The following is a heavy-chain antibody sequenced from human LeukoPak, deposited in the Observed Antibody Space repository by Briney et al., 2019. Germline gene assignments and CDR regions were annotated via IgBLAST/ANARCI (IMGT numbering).Heavy chain of an antibody. CDR1: GFTVSSNY. J-gene: IGHJ6*03. V-gene: IGHV3-7*01. CDR3: ARDGDGVAAAGMNYYYYMDV. Sequence: AGGSLRLSRAASGFTVSSNYMSWVRQAPGKGLEWVANIKQDGSEKYYVDSVKGRFTISRDNAKNSLYLQMNSLRAEDTAVYYCARDGDGVAAAGMNYYYYMDVWGKGTTVTVSS. CDR2: IKQDGSEK. D-gene: IGHD6-13*01.